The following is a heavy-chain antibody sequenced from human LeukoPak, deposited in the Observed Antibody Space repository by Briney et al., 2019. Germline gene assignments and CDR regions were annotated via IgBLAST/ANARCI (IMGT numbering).Heavy chain of an antibody. V-gene: IGHV4-59*01. CDR2: IYYSGST. CDR3: ARAFWYYDSSGYLYYFDY. CDR1: GGSISSYY. Sequence: SETLSLTCTVSGGSISSYYWSWIRQPPGKGLEWIGYIYYSGSTNYNPSLKSRVTISVDTSKNQFSLKLSSVTAADTAVYYCARAFWYYDSSGYLYYFDYWGQGTLVTVSS. J-gene: IGHJ4*02. D-gene: IGHD3-22*01.